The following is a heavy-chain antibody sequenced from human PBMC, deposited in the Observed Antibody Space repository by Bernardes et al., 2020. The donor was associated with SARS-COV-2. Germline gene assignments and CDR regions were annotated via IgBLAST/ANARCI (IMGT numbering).Heavy chain of an antibody. CDR3: TTGAEIYYDSSGFSYYFDV. D-gene: IGHD3-22*01. J-gene: IGHJ4*02. V-gene: IGHV3-15*07. CDR2: IKRKTDGGTT. CDR1: GFTFSNDW. Sequence: GGSLRLSCAASGFTFSNDWMNWVRQAPGKGLEWVGHIKRKTDGGTTDYAAPVKGRFTISGDDSTNTMYLQMNSLKTEDTAVYYCTTGAEIYYDSSGFSYYFDVSGQGTLVTVSS.